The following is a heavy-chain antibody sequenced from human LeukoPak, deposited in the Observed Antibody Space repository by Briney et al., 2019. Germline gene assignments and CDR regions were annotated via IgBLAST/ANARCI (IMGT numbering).Heavy chain of an antibody. Sequence: ASVKVSCKASGYTFTSYYMHWVRQASGQGLEWMGIINPSGGSTSYAQKFQGRVTMTRDTSTSTVYMELSSLRSEDTAVYYCATDSSSWQPFDYWGQGTLVTVSS. J-gene: IGHJ4*02. V-gene: IGHV1-46*01. CDR1: GYTFTSYY. CDR2: INPSGGST. D-gene: IGHD6-13*01. CDR3: ATDSSSWQPFDY.